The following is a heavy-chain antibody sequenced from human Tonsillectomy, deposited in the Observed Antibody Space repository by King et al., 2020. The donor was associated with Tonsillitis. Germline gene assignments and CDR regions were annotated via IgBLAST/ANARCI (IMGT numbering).Heavy chain of an antibody. CDR2: INHSGST. CDR1: GGSSSGYY. V-gene: IGHV4-34*01. D-gene: IGHD3-3*01. CDR3: ARRNYEFWSGYPPDP. J-gene: IGHJ5*02. Sequence: VQLQQWGAGLLKPSETLSLTCAVYGGSSSGYYWSWIRQPPGKGLEWIGEINHSGSTNYNPSLKSRVTISVDTSKNQFSLKLSSVTAADTAVYYCARRNYEFWSGYPPDPWGQGTLVTASS.